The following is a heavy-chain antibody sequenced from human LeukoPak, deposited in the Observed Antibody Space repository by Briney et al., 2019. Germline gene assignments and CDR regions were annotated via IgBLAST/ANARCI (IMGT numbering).Heavy chain of an antibody. CDR3: ARERIGAAGTFDY. Sequence: PWGSLRLSCAAYGFTFSSYSMNWVRQAPGKGLEWVSSISSSSSYIYYADSVKGRFTISRDNAKNSLYLQMNSLRAEDTAVYYCARERIGAAGTFDYWGQGTLVTVSS. J-gene: IGHJ4*02. D-gene: IGHD6-13*01. CDR2: ISSSSSYI. V-gene: IGHV3-21*01. CDR1: GFTFSSYS.